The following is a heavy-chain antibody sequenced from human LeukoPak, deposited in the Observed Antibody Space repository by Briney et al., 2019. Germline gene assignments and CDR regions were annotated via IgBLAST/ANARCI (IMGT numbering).Heavy chain of an antibody. D-gene: IGHD5-24*01. CDR3: ASTTRDGSTLAFDY. J-gene: IGHJ4*02. CDR1: GGSISSYY. CDR2: IYYSGST. Sequence: SETLSLTCTVSGGSISSYYWSWIRQPPGKGLEWIGYIYYSGSTNYNPSLKSRVTISVDTSKNQFSLKLSSVTAEDTAVYYCASTTRDGSTLAFDYWGQGTLVTVSS. V-gene: IGHV4-59*01.